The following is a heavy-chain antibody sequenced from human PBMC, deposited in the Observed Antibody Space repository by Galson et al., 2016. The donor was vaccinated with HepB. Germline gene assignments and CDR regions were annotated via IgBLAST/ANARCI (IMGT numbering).Heavy chain of an antibody. J-gene: IGHJ6*02. V-gene: IGHV4-39*01. D-gene: IGHD4-17*01. CDR1: GDSISTSSHF. CDR3: ARPTAYCGMDV. Sequence: SETLSLTCSVSGDSISTSSHFWGWIRQPPGKSLEWIGSIHFGGNSYYNPSLKSRVTISVDLSKNQFSLKVTSVTAADTAVYFCARPTAYCGMDVWGQGTSVTISS. CDR2: IHFGGNS.